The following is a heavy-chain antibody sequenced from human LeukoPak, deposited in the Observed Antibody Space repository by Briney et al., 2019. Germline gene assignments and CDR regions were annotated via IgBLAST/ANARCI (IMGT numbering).Heavy chain of an antibody. CDR2: ISYDGSNK. Sequence: GGSLRLSCAASGFTFSSYGMHWVRQAPGKGLEWVAVISYDGSNKYYADSVKGRFTISRDNSKNTLYLQMNSLRAEDTAVYYCAKGGCSSTGCYVWTSPDYWGQGTLVTVSS. D-gene: IGHD2-2*01. J-gene: IGHJ4*02. V-gene: IGHV3-30*18. CDR3: AKGGCSSTGCYVWTSPDY. CDR1: GFTFSSYG.